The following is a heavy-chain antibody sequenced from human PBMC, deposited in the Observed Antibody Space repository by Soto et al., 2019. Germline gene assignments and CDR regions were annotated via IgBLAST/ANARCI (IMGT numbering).Heavy chain of an antibody. CDR3: AKDSGLPGGVGILIHAFDI. J-gene: IGHJ3*02. Sequence: DVHLLESGGALGQPGGSLRLSCAASGFTFRDYAMSWVRQAPGKGLEWVSTVSAGLDSAYYSDSVKGRFTVSRDNSNPTIYLQMNSLRPEDTAVYYCAKDSGLPGGVGILIHAFDIWGQGTLVTVSS. V-gene: IGHV3-23*01. D-gene: IGHD3-10*01. CDR2: VSAGLDSA. CDR1: GFTFRDYA.